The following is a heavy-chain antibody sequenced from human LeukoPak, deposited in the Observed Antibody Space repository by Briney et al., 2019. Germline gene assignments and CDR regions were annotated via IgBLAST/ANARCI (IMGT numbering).Heavy chain of an antibody. CDR1: GFTFSSYE. CDR2: ISSSGSTI. J-gene: IGHJ4*02. D-gene: IGHD2-15*01. V-gene: IGHV3-48*03. CDR3: AGLPVAATREFDY. Sequence: TGGSLRLSCAASGFTFSSYEMNWVRQAPGKGLEWVSYISSSGSTIYYADSVKGRFTISRDNAKNSLYLQMNSLRAEDTAVYCCAGLPVAATREFDYWGQGTLVTVSS.